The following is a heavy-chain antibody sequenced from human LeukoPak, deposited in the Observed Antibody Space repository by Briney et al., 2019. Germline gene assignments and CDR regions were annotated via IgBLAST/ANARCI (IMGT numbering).Heavy chain of an antibody. V-gene: IGHV1-69*01. D-gene: IGHD2-21*01. CDR3: ARAKVLFPGQFDY. Sequence: GASVKVSCKASGGTFSSYAISWVRQAPGQGLEWMGGIIPIFGTANYAQKFQGRVTITADESTSTAYMELSSLRSEDTAVYYCARAKVLFPGQFDYWGQGTLVTVSS. J-gene: IGHJ4*02. CDR1: GGTFSSYA. CDR2: IIPIFGTA.